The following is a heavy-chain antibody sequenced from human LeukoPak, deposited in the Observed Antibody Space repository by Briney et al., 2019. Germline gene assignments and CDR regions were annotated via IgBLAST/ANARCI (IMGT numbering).Heavy chain of an antibody. V-gene: IGHV6-1*01. CDR3: ARGAVAVRNAFDI. J-gene: IGHJ3*02. D-gene: IGHD6-19*01. CDR1: GDSVSSNSAA. CDR2: TYYSSKWYN. Sequence: TSQTLSLTCAISGDSVSSNSAAWNWIRQSPSRGLEWLGRTYYSSKWYNDYAVSVKSRIAINPDTSKNQFSLPLNSVTPEDTALYYCARGAVAVRNAFDIWGQGTMVTVSS.